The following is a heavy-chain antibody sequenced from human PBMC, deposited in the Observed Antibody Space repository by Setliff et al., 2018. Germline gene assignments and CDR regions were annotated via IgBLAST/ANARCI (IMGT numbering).Heavy chain of an antibody. CDR1: GGSISSYY. CDR2: IYIGGSA. V-gene: IGHV4-4*07. CDR3: AREQWLDPPGYYYMDV. J-gene: IGHJ6*03. D-gene: IGHD6-19*01. Sequence: SETLSLTCTVSGGSISSYYWSWIRQPAGKGLERIGHIYIGGSANYNPSLKSRVTMSIDTPKNQFSLKLNSVTAADMAVYYCAREQWLDPPGYYYMDVWAKGTTVTVSS.